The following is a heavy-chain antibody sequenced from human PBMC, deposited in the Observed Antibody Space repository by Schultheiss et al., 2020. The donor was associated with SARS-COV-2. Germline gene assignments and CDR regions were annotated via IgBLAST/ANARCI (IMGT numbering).Heavy chain of an antibody. V-gene: IGHV1-2*02. CDR2: INPNSGGT. Sequence: ASVKVSCKASGYTFTGYYMHWVRQAPGQGLEWMGWINPNSGGTNYAQKFQGRVTMTRDTSISTAYMELSRLRSDDTAVYYCARGLPGSYFYFDYWGQGTLVTVSS. J-gene: IGHJ4*02. D-gene: IGHD1-26*01. CDR1: GYTFTGYY. CDR3: ARGLPGSYFYFDY.